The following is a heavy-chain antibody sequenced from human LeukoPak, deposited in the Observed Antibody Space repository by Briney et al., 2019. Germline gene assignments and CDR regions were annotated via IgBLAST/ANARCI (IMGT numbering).Heavy chain of an antibody. CDR3: ARSGLANPGS. J-gene: IGHJ5*02. CDR2: IYSHGST. D-gene: IGHD1-14*01. V-gene: IGHV3-53*01. CDR1: GFTFSSYG. Sequence: GGSLRLSCAASGFTFSSYGMSWVRQAPGKGLEWVSVIYSHGSTYYADSVKGRFTISRDNSKNTLYLQMNSLRAEDTAVYYCARSGLANPGSWGQGTLVTVSS.